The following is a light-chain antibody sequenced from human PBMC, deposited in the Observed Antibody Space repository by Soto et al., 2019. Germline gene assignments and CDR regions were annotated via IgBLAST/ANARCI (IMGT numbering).Light chain of an antibody. CDR3: QQYENYWT. J-gene: IGKJ1*01. Sequence: DIQMTQSPSTLSASAGDRVTITCRASQSISSWLAWYQHKPGKAPKLLIYDASNLDSGVPSRFSGSGSGTEFSLTISYLQPDDCATYYCQQYENYWTFGLGTRVEIK. V-gene: IGKV1-5*01. CDR2: DAS. CDR1: QSISSW.